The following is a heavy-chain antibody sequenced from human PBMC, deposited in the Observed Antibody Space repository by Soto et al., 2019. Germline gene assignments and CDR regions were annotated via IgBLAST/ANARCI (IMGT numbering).Heavy chain of an antibody. D-gene: IGHD3-10*01. J-gene: IGHJ5*02. Sequence: PSETLSLTCAVSGGSISSGGYSWSWIRQPPGKGLEWIGYIYHSGSTYYNPSLKSRVTISVDRSKNQFSLKLSSVTAADTAVYYCARGVGSGTYYNQYNWFDPWGQGTLVTVPS. CDR2: IYHSGST. V-gene: IGHV4-30-2*01. CDR1: GGSISSGGYS. CDR3: ARGVGSGTYYNQYNWFDP.